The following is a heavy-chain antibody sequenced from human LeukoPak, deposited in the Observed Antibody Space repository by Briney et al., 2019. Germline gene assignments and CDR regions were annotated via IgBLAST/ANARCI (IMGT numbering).Heavy chain of an antibody. V-gene: IGHV3-74*01. CDR1: GFTFTTYW. CDR3: ARDAVDTANAV. Sequence: PGGSLRLSCAASGFTFTTYWMHWVRQAPGRGLVWVSHINSDGSITSYADSVKGRLTISRDNAKNTLYLQMNSLRAEDTAVYYCARDAVDTANAVWGQGTTVTVSS. CDR2: INSDGSIT. J-gene: IGHJ6*02. D-gene: IGHD5-18*01.